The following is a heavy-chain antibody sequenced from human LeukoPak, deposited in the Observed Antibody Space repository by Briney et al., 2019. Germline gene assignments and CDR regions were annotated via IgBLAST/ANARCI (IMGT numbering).Heavy chain of an antibody. CDR2: IYHSGST. V-gene: IGHV4-4*02. D-gene: IGHD6-25*01. Sequence: SEALSLTCAVSGDSISSSNWWSWVRQPPGKGLEWIGEIYHSGSTNYNPSLKSRVTMSLDKSKNQFSLNLTPVTAADTAVYYCAREAAGQWFDPWGQGTLVTVSS. CDR3: AREAAGQWFDP. CDR1: GDSISSSNW. J-gene: IGHJ5*02.